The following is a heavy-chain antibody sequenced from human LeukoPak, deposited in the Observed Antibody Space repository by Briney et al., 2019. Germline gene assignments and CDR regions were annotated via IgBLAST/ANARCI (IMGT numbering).Heavy chain of an antibody. Sequence: GGSLRLSCAASRFTFSDYYMSWIRQAPGKGLEWVSYISSSGSTIYYADSVKGRFTISRDNAKNSLYLQMNSLRAEDTAVYYCARLSSSSFKDYWGQGTLVTVSS. J-gene: IGHJ4*02. CDR3: ARLSSSSFKDY. D-gene: IGHD6-13*01. CDR1: RFTFSDYY. V-gene: IGHV3-11*04. CDR2: ISSSGSTI.